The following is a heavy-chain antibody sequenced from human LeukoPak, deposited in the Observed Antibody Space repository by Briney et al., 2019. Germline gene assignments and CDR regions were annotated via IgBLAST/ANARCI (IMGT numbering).Heavy chain of an antibody. J-gene: IGHJ5*02. Sequence: GGSLRLSCAASGFTFSDSAMHWVRQASGKGLEWVGRIRSKANSYATAYAASVKGRFTISRDDSKNTAYLQMNSLKTEDTAVYYCTRLLSMVRGVVNWFDPWGQGTLVTVSS. V-gene: IGHV3-73*01. D-gene: IGHD3-10*01. CDR2: IRSKANSYAT. CDR1: GFTFSDSA. CDR3: TRLLSMVRGVVNWFDP.